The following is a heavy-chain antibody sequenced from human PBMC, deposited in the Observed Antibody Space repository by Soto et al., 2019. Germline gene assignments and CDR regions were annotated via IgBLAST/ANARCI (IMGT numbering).Heavy chain of an antibody. D-gene: IGHD2-2*01. CDR2: ISYDGSNK. J-gene: IGHJ5*02. Sequence: GGSQRLSCAASGFTFSSYAMHWVRQAPGKGLEWVAVISYDGSNKYYAASVKGRFTISRDNSKNTLYLQMNSLRAEDTAVYYCAKAPQCSSTSCPFDWFDPWGQGSRVTITS. V-gene: IGHV3-30-3*01. CDR1: GFTFSSYA. CDR3: AKAPQCSSTSCPFDWFDP.